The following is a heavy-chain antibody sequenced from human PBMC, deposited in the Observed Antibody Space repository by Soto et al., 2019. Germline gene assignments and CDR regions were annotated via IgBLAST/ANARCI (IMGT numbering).Heavy chain of an antibody. J-gene: IGHJ5*01. V-gene: IGHV4-59*01. CDR3: ARAAAYYDFWSGYHPNWFDS. Sequence: PSETLSLTCTVSGGSISSYYWSWIRQPPGKGLEWIGYIYYSGSTNYNPSLKSRVTISVDTSKNQFSLKLSSVTAADTAVYYCARAAAYYDFWSGYHPNWFDSWGQGTLVTVSS. D-gene: IGHD3-3*01. CDR2: IYYSGST. CDR1: GGSISSYY.